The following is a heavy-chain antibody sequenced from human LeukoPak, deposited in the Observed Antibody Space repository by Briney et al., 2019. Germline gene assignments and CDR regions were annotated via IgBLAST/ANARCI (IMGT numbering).Heavy chain of an antibody. CDR3: AREPTSGREPTSGRPLDY. Sequence: SETLSLTCTVSGGSISSYYWSWIRQPAGKGLEWIGRIYTSGSTNYNPSLKSRVTMSVDTSKNQFSLKLSSVTAADTAVYYCAREPTSGREPTSGRPLDYWGQGTLVTVSS. D-gene: IGHD5-12*01. V-gene: IGHV4-4*07. CDR2: IYTSGST. J-gene: IGHJ4*02. CDR1: GGSISSYY.